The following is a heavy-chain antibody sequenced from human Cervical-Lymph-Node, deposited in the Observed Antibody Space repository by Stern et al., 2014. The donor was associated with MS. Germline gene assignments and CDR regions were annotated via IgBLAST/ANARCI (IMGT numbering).Heavy chain of an antibody. CDR3: ARESGTALDV. J-gene: IGHJ4*02. CDR2: ISTGGRT. Sequence: VQLVQSGGGLVRPGGSLRLSCETSGLTVSGSHMNWVRQAPGKGLEWVSVISTGGRTYYADAVKGRFTISRDTSKNTVFLQMNSLRVEDTAVYYCARESGTALDVWGQGTRVTVSS. D-gene: IGHD1-26*01. CDR1: GLTVSGSH. V-gene: IGHV3-66*01.